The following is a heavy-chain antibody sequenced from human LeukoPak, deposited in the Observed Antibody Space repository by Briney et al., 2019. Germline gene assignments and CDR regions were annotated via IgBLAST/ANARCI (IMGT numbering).Heavy chain of an antibody. J-gene: IGHJ4*02. D-gene: IGHD3-10*01. Sequence: GSVKVSCKASGFNFTNYAMNWVRKAPGQRLEWMAWINADNGNTKYSPKFQGRVTITRDTSASTVYMELSSLTSEDTAVYYCAREWVWFGESRYFSYWGQGTLVTVSS. CDR1: GFNFTNYA. CDR2: INADNGNT. V-gene: IGHV1-3*01. CDR3: AREWVWFGESRYFSY.